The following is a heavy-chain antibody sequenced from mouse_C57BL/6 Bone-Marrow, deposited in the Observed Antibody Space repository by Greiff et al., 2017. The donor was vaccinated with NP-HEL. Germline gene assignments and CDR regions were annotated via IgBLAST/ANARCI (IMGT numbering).Heavy chain of an antibody. CDR2: IHPNSGST. V-gene: IGHV1-64*01. D-gene: IGHD1-1*01. CDR1: GYTFTSYW. J-gene: IGHJ4*01. CDR3: ARASMFYYYGSSYYYYAMDY. Sequence: VQLQQPGAELVKPGASVKLSCKASGYTFTSYWMHWVKQRPGQGLEWIGMIHPNSGSTNYNEKFKSKATLTVDKSSSTAYMQLSSLTSEDSAVYYCARASMFYYYGSSYYYYAMDYWGQGTSVTVSS.